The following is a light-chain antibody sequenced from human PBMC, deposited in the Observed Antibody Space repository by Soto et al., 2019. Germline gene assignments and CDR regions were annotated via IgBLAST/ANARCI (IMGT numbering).Light chain of an antibody. CDR1: QSVSSRY. J-gene: IGKJ2*01. CDR3: QQYDRSPPYT. V-gene: IGKV3-20*01. CDR2: GAS. Sequence: EIVLTQSPGTLSLSPGERVNLSCRASQSVSSRYVAWYQHKTGQPPRLLISGASSRATGIPDRFSGTGSGADFTLTISRLEPEDFAVYYCQQYDRSPPYTFGQGTKLEIK.